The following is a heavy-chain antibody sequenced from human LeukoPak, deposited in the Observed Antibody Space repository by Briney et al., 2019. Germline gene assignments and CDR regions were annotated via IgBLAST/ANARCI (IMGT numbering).Heavy chain of an antibody. Sequence: ASVKVSCKASGGTFSSYAISWVRQAPGQGLEWMGWTSAYNGNTNYAQKLQGRVTMTTDTSTSTAYMELRSLRSDDTAVYYCARVARYFALYGMDVWGQGTTVTVSS. D-gene: IGHD3-9*01. V-gene: IGHV1-18*01. CDR2: TSAYNGNT. J-gene: IGHJ6*02. CDR1: GGTFSSYA. CDR3: ARVARYFALYGMDV.